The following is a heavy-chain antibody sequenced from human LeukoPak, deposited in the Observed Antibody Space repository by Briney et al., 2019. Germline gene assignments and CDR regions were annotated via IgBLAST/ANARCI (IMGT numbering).Heavy chain of an antibody. D-gene: IGHD2-2*01. J-gene: IGHJ4*02. CDR1: GYTFTGYY. Sequence: GASVKVSCKASGYTFTGYYMHWVRQAPGQGLEWMGCINPNSGGTNYAQKFQGRVTMTRDTSISTAYMELSRLRSDDTAVYYCARDRSGVVPAASWGQGTLVTVSS. CDR2: INPNSGGT. V-gene: IGHV1-2*02. CDR3: ARDRSGVVPAAS.